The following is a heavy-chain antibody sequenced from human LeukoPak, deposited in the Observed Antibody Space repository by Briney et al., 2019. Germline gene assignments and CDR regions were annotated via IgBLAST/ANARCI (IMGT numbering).Heavy chain of an antibody. CDR2: IDSTTGGS. J-gene: IGHJ4*02. D-gene: IGHD3-22*01. CDR1: GFPFSSYS. Sequence: GGSLRLSCAASGFPFSSYSMSWVRQAPGKGLEWVSTIDSTTGGSYYADSVKGRFTISRDNSKNSLYLQMNSLRAEDTALYYCAKDRAPSYYYDSSGYYGALDYWGQGTLVTVSS. CDR3: AKDRAPSYYYDSSGYYGALDY. V-gene: IGHV3-23*01.